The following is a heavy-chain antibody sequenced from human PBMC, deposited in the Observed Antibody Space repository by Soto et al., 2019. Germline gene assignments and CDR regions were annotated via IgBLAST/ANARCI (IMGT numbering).Heavy chain of an antibody. Sequence: QVQLVQSGAEVKKPGASVKVSCKASGYTFTSYYMHWVRQAPGQGLEWMGIINPSGGSTNYAQKSQGRVTMTRDTSTSTVYMELSSLRSEDTAVYYCARAREMATTYLDYWGKGTLVTVSS. J-gene: IGHJ4*02. D-gene: IGHD1-1*01. V-gene: IGHV1-46*01. CDR1: GYTFTSYY. CDR2: INPSGGST. CDR3: ARAREMATTYLDY.